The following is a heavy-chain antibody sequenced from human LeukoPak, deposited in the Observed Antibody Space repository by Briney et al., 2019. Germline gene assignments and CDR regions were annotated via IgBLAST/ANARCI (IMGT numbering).Heavy chain of an antibody. D-gene: IGHD1-26*01. CDR2: IYPGDSDT. V-gene: IGHV5-51*01. CDR3: ARWIVGATTRPEYFDY. J-gene: IGHJ4*02. Sequence: KISCKGSGYSFTSYWIGWVRQMPGKGLEWMGIIYPGDSDTRYSPSFQGQVTISADKSISTAYLQWSSLKASDTAMYYCARWIVGATTRPEYFDYWGQGTLVTVSS. CDR1: GYSFTSYW.